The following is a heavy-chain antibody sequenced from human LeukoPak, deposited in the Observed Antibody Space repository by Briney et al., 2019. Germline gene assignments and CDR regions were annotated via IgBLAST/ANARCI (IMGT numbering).Heavy chain of an antibody. J-gene: IGHJ5*02. Sequence: ASVKVSCKASGGTFSSYAISWVRQAPGQGLEWMGGIIPIFGTANYAQKFQGRVTITADESTSIAYMELSSLRSEDTAVYYCAREGIAARSNWFDPWGQGTLVTVSS. CDR1: GGTFSSYA. D-gene: IGHD6-6*01. CDR2: IIPIFGTA. CDR3: AREGIAARSNWFDP. V-gene: IGHV1-69*13.